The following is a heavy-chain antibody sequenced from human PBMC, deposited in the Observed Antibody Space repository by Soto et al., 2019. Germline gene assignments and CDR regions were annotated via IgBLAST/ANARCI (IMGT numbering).Heavy chain of an antibody. CDR3: ARGVGGSVLTWFDP. CDR2: VHYSGSA. CDR1: CGSIIGYY. D-gene: IGHD6-19*01. Sequence: SETLSLTCTFSCGSIIGYYWTCIRQSPGRGLEWVGYVHYSGSANYNPSLNTRLTMSVDRSKNQFSLRLVSVTAADTAVYYCARGVGGSVLTWFDPWGQGDVVTVSS. J-gene: IGHJ5*02. V-gene: IGHV4-59*12.